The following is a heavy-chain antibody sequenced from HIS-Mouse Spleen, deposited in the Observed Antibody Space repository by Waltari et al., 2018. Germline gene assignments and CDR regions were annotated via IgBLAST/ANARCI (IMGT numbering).Heavy chain of an antibody. Sequence: QLQLQESGPGLVKPSETLSLTCTVSGGSISSSSYYWGWIRQPPGKWLEWIGSSYYSGSTYDNPSPKSRGTISGDTSKNQFSLKLSSVTAADTAVYYCAREIPYSSSWYDWYFDLWGRGTLVTVSS. CDR3: AREIPYSSSWYDWYFDL. V-gene: IGHV4-39*07. J-gene: IGHJ2*01. CDR1: GGSISSSSYY. D-gene: IGHD6-13*01. CDR2: SYYSGST.